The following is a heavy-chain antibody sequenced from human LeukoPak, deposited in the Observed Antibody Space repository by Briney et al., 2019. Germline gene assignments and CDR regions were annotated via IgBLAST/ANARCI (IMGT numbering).Heavy chain of an antibody. CDR2: ISDNSGNT. J-gene: IGHJ4*02. V-gene: IGHV3-23*01. CDR3: SNGRTSSGTLQHDY. CDR1: GFTFSSFA. D-gene: IGHD6-19*01. Sequence: GGSLRLSCAASGFTFSSFAMSWVRQAPGQGLEWASAISDNSGNTYCADSVKGRFTISRDNSENTLYLQMNSLRAEDTALYYSSNGRTSSGTLQHDYWGQGTLVTVSS.